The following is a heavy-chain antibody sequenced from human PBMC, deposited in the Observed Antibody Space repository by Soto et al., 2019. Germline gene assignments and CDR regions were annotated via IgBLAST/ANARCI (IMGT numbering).Heavy chain of an antibody. D-gene: IGHD1-26*01. CDR2: IYYSGST. V-gene: IGHV4-59*01. J-gene: IGHJ6*04. CDR3: ARGGRDPPYYYYGWDV. Sequence: PSETLSLTCTVSGGSISSYYWSWIRQPPGKGLEWIGYIYYSGSTNYNPSLKSRVTISVDTSKNQFSLKLSSVTAADTAVYYCARGGRDPPYYYYGWDVGGKGTTVTVPS. CDR1: GGSISSYY.